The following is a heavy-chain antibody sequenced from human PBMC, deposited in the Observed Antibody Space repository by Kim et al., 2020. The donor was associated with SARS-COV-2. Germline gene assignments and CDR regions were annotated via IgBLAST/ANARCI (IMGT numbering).Heavy chain of an antibody. V-gene: IGHV4-59*01. CDR2: IYYCGST. Sequence: SETLSLTCTVSGGSISSYYWSWIRQPPGKGLEWIGYIYYCGSTNYNPSLKSRVTISVDTSKNQFSLKLSSVTAADTAVYYCARGDDYVWGRWGQGTLVTVSS. CDR1: GGSISSYY. CDR3: ARGDDYVWGR. J-gene: IGHJ4*02. D-gene: IGHD3-16*01.